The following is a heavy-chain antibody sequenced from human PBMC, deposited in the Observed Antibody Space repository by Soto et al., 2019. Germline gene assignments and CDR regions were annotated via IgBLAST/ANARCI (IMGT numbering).Heavy chain of an antibody. CDR1: GYRSISYW. CDR2: IYPGDSDT. CDR3: ARGRKQQLVYYNYGMDV. D-gene: IGHD6-13*01. J-gene: IGHJ6*02. Sequence: PGESLNISCRGSGYRSISYWVGWVRQMPEKFLEWMGIIYPGDSDTRYSPSFQGQVTISADKSISTAYLQWSSLKASDTVMYYCARGRKQQLVYYNYGMDVWGQGTTVTVSS. V-gene: IGHV5-51*01.